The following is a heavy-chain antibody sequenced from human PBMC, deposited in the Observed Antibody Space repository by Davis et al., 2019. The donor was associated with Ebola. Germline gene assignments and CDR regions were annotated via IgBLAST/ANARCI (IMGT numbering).Heavy chain of an antibody. CDR1: GFTVSSNY. J-gene: IGHJ6*02. CDR3: ARFHCSSTNCRISHYYYGMDV. V-gene: IGHV3-66*01. D-gene: IGHD2-2*01. Sequence: GESLKISCAASGFTVSSNYMSWVRQAPGKGLEWVSVIYSGGSTYYADSVKGRFTISRDNSKNTLYLQMNSLRAEDTAVYYCARFHCSSTNCRISHYYYGMDVWGQGTTVTVSS. CDR2: IYSGGST.